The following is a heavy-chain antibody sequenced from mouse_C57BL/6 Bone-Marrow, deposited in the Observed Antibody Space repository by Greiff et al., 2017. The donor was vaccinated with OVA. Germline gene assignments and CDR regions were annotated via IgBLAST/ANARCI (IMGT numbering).Heavy chain of an antibody. J-gene: IGHJ4*01. CDR2: IYPRSGNT. Sequence: LLESGAELARPGASVKLSCRASGSPFTSYGISWVRRRPGRGLGWIGEIYPRSGNTYYNEKFKGKATLTADKSSSTAYMELRSLTSEDSAVYFCARNITTDAMDYWGQGTSVTVSS. D-gene: IGHD1-2*01. CDR1: GSPFTSYG. CDR3: ARNITTDAMDY. V-gene: IGHV1-81*01.